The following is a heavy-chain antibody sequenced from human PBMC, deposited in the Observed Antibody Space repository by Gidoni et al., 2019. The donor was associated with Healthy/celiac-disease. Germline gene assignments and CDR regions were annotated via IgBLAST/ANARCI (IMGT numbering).Heavy chain of an antibody. CDR2: ISGSGGST. V-gene: IGHV3-23*01. D-gene: IGHD5-12*01. CDR1: GFTFSSYA. Sequence: EVQLLESGGGLVQPGGSLRLSCAASGFTFSSYAMSWVRQAPGKGLEWVSAISGSGGSTYYADSVKGRFTISRDNSKNTLYLQMNSLRAEDTAVYYCAKDDLRRPYYYYYYGMDVWGQGTTVTVSS. J-gene: IGHJ6*02. CDR3: AKDDLRRPYYYYYYGMDV.